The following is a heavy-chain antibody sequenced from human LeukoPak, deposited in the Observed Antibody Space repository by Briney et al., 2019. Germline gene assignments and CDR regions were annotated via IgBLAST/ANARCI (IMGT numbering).Heavy chain of an antibody. V-gene: IGHV4-30-4*01. Sequence: SETLSLTCTVSGGSISSGDYCWSWIRQPPGKGLEWIGYIYYSGSTYYNPSLKSRVTISVDTSKNQFSLKLSSVTAADTAVYYCARGDSSGWAFWVYWGQGTLVTVSS. CDR2: IYYSGST. D-gene: IGHD6-19*01. CDR3: ARGDSSGWAFWVY. J-gene: IGHJ4*02. CDR1: GGSISSGDYC.